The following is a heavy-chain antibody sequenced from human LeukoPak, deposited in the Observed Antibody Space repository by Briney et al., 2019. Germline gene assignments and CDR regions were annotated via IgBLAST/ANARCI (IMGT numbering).Heavy chain of an antibody. Sequence: SETLSLTCTVSGGSISSSSYYWGWIRQPPGKGLEWIGSIYYSGSTYYNPSLKSRVTISVDTSKNQFSLKLSSVTAADTAVYYCARGSGVFHPYDYWGQGTLVTVSS. CDR1: GGSISSSSYY. J-gene: IGHJ4*02. CDR3: ARGSGVFHPYDY. CDR2: IYYSGST. V-gene: IGHV4-39*01. D-gene: IGHD2-15*01.